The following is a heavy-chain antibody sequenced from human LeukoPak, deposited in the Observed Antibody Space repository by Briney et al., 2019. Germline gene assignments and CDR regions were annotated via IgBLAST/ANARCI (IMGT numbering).Heavy chain of an antibody. CDR1: GFTVSSNY. J-gene: IGHJ3*02. Sequence: PSGSPRLSCAASGFTVSSNYMSWVRQAPGKGLEWVSVIYSGDSTFYADSVKGRFTISRDNSKNTLYLQMNSLRAEDTAVYYCARALGDAFDIWGQGTMATVSS. CDR3: ARALGDAFDI. V-gene: IGHV3-53*01. CDR2: IYSGDST. D-gene: IGHD3-16*01.